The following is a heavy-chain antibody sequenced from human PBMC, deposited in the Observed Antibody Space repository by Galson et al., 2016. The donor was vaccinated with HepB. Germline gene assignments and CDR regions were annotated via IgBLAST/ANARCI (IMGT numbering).Heavy chain of an antibody. CDR3: ARYFGWDEDFQR. J-gene: IGHJ1*01. V-gene: IGHV3-30-3*01. CDR2: ISYDGSDK. D-gene: IGHD1-26*01. CDR1: GITFSNYA. Sequence: SLRLSCAASGITFSNYAVHWVRQAPGKGLEWVAIISYDGSDKYYADSVKGRFTISRDNSKNTLYLQMNSLRAEDTAVYYCARYFGWDEDFQRGGQGTLVTVSS.